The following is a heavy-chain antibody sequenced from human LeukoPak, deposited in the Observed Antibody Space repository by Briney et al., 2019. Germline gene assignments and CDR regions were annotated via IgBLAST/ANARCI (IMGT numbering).Heavy chain of an antibody. Sequence: PGGSLRLSCAASGFTVSSNYMSWVRQAPGKGLEWVSSISSSSSYIYYADSVKGRSTISRDNAKNSPYLQMNSLRAEDTAVYYCARGFDYDYWGQGTLVTVSS. J-gene: IGHJ4*02. CDR3: ARGFDYDY. CDR1: GFTVSSNY. D-gene: IGHD4-11*01. V-gene: IGHV3-21*01. CDR2: ISSSSSYI.